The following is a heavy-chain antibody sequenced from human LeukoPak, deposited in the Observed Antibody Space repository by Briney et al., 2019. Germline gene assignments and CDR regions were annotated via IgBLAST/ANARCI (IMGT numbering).Heavy chain of an antibody. D-gene: IGHD1-14*01. CDR1: GFSFNKYW. Sequence: GGSLRLSCAASGFSFNKYWISWVRQAPGMGLGWVAVINQDGSERYYVDSVKGRFTVSRDSAKNSLYLQMNSLRVEDTAVYYCARDKITGASTNDYWGQGTLVTVSS. V-gene: IGHV3-7*01. CDR2: INQDGSER. CDR3: ARDKITGASTNDY. J-gene: IGHJ4*02.